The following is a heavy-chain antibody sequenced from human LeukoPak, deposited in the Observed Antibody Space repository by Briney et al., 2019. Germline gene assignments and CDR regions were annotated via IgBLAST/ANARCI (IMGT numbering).Heavy chain of an antibody. V-gene: IGHV1-8*01. CDR1: GYTFTSYD. CDR2: MNPNSGNT. CDR3: ARGGIAAAGTSRIFDY. Sequence: ASVKVSCKASGYTFTSYDINWVRQATGQGLEWMGWMNPNSGNTGYAQKFQGRVTMTRNTSISTAYMELSSLRSEDTAVYYCARGGIAAAGTSRIFDYWGQGTLVTVSS. J-gene: IGHJ4*02. D-gene: IGHD6-13*01.